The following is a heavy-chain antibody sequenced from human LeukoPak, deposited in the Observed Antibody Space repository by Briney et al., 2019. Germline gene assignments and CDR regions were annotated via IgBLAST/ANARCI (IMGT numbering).Heavy chain of an antibody. J-gene: IGHJ4*02. CDR1: GGSISGSSYY. Sequence: SETPSLTCTVSGGSISGSSYYWGWIRQPPGKGLEWIGGIHYSESSDYNPSLKSRVTISIDTSRNQFSLRLSSVTAADTAVYYCARQFDCWGQGTLVTVSS. V-gene: IGHV4-39*01. CDR2: IHYSESS. CDR3: ARQFDC.